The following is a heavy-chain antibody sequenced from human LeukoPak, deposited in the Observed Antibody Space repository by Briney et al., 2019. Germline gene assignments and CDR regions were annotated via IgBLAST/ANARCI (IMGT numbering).Heavy chain of an antibody. Sequence: GGSLRLSCAASGFTFSSYSMNWVRQAPGKGLEWVSSISSSSSYIYYADSVKGRFTISRDNAKNTLYLHMNSLRPEDTAIYFCAKGIGSSWYLMDVWGQGTTVIVSS. D-gene: IGHD6-13*01. CDR2: ISSSSSYI. CDR1: GFTFSSYS. CDR3: AKGIGSSWYLMDV. J-gene: IGHJ6*02. V-gene: IGHV3-21*01.